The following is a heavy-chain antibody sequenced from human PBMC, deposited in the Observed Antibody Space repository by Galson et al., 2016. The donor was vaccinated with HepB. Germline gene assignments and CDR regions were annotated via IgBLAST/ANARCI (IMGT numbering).Heavy chain of an antibody. Sequence: QSGAEVKEPGTSVKVSCKASGGTFSDYGFSWVRQAPGQGLEWMGGIIPILGTPNYAQKFQGRVTMTRDTSTSTVYMELSSLRSEDTAVYYCATVYVDGRGWYNWGQGTLVIVSS. CDR1: GGTFSDYG. J-gene: IGHJ4*01. CDR2: IIPILGTP. V-gene: IGHV1-69*10. CDR3: ATVYVDGRGWYN. D-gene: IGHD6-19*01.